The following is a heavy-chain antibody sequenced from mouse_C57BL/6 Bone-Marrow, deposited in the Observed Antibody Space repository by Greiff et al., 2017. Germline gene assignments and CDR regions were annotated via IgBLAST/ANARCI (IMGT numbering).Heavy chain of an antibody. CDR3: ARHAAITTVVEPAWFAY. Sequence: EVKLVESGGDLVKPGGSLKLSCAASGFTFSSSGMSWVRQTPDKRLEWVATISSGGSYTYYPASVKGRFTISRDNAKNTLYLQMSSLKSEDTAMYYCARHAAITTVVEPAWFAYWGQGTLVTVSA. CDR1: GFTFSSSG. D-gene: IGHD1-1*01. CDR2: ISSGGSYT. J-gene: IGHJ3*01. V-gene: IGHV5-6*01.